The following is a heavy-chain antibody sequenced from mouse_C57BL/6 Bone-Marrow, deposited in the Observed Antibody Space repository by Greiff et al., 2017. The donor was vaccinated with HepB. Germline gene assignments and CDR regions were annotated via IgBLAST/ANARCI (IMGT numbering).Heavy chain of an antibody. CDR3: ASPYYYGSRYFDY. J-gene: IGHJ2*01. V-gene: IGHV1-64*01. Sequence: QVQLQQPGAELVKPGASVKLSCKASGYTFTSYWMHWVKQRPGQGLEWIGMIHPNSGSTNYNEMFKSKATLTVDKSSSTAYMQLSSLTSEDSAVYYCASPYYYGSRYFDYWGQGTTLTVSS. D-gene: IGHD1-1*01. CDR1: GYTFTSYW. CDR2: IHPNSGST.